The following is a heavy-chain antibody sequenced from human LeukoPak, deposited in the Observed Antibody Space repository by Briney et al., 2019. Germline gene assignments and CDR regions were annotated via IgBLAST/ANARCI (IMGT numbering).Heavy chain of an antibody. CDR2: IYYSGST. Sequence: SETLSLTCTVSGGSISSYYWSWIRLPPGKGLEWIGYIYYSGSTNYNPSLKSRVTISVDTSKNQFSLKLSSVTAADTAVYYCARSSGIAAADDAFDIWGQGTMVTVSS. CDR1: GGSISSYY. CDR3: ARSSGIAAADDAFDI. J-gene: IGHJ3*02. D-gene: IGHD6-13*01. V-gene: IGHV4-59*01.